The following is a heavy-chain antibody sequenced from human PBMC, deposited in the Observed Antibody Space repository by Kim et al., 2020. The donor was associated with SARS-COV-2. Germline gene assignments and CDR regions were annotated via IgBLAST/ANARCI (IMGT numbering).Heavy chain of an antibody. D-gene: IGHD3-9*01. V-gene: IGHV3-48*03. CDR2: ISSSGSTI. Sequence: GGSLRLSCAASGFTFSSYEMNWVRQAPGKGLEWVSYISSSGSTIYYADSVKGRFTISRDNAKNSLYLQMNSLRAEDTAVYYCARAKFDWLLYSHGMDVWGQGTTVTVSS. J-gene: IGHJ6*02. CDR1: GFTFSSYE. CDR3: ARAKFDWLLYSHGMDV.